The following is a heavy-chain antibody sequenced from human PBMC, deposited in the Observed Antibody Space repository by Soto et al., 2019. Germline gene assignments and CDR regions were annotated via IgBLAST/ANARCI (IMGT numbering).Heavy chain of an antibody. J-gene: IGHJ4*02. Sequence: GGSLRRSCAASGFTFSNAWMSLVRLAPGKGLEWVGRMKRKTDWGTTDYSAPVKGRFTNSSDGSKNTVYLQMDSLKTEDTAVYYCTTDPPINKSWGQGTLVTVPQ. CDR3: TTDPPINKS. V-gene: IGHV3-15*01. CDR1: GFTFSNAW. CDR2: MKRKTDWGTT.